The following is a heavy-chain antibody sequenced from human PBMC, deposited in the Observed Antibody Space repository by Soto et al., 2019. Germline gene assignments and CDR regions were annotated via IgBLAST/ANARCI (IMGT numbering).Heavy chain of an antibody. D-gene: IGHD5-18*01. Sequence: QVQVVQSGAEVKKPGSSVKVSCKVSGGIFTNNAISCVRQAPGQGLEWLGGVIPLFDTAYYAQIFRGRLRISADGATTTATMELSGLTSAATAVYFCATGGHNDGYNFYHGIDVWGQGTTVTVS. CDR1: GGIFTNNA. V-gene: IGHV1-69*01. CDR2: VIPLFDTA. CDR3: ATGGHNDGYNFYHGIDV. J-gene: IGHJ6*02.